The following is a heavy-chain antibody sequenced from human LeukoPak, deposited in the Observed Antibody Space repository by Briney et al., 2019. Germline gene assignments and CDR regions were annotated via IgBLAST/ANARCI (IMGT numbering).Heavy chain of an antibody. V-gene: IGHV1-69*04. CDR2: IIPILGIA. Sequence: SVKVSCKASGGTFSSYTISWVRQAPGQGLEWMGRIIPILGIANYGQKFQGRVTITADKSTSTAYMGLSSLRSEDTAVYYCARDHGITIVRGVIISPGMDVWGKGTTVTVSS. J-gene: IGHJ6*04. CDR1: GGTFSSYT. D-gene: IGHD3-10*01. CDR3: ARDHGITIVRGVIISPGMDV.